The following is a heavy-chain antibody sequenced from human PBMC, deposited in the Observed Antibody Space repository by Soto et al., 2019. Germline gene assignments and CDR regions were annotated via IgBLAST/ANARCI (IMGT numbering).Heavy chain of an antibody. Sequence: QVQLVQSGAEVKKPGASVTVSCKAYGYTFTSYCISWVRQAPGQGLEWMGWISAYNGNTNYAQKLKGRVTTTTDTSTRTAYMELRTLRSDDTAGYYWAIEYYIGSGWASWGQGTLVTVSS. CDR1: GYTFTSYC. J-gene: IGHJ5*02. CDR3: AIEYYIGSGWAS. V-gene: IGHV1-18*01. D-gene: IGHD3-10*01. CDR2: ISAYNGNT.